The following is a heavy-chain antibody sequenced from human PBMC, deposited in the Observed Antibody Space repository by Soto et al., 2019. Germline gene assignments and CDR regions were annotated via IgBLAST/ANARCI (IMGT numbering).Heavy chain of an antibody. CDR2: IISIFGTA. Sequence: QVQLVQSGAEVKKPGSSVKVSCKASGGTFSSYVISWVRQAPGQGLEWMGGIISIFGTAIYAQKFQGRVTITADESTSTAYMELSSLRSEDTAVYSCARGNSGWYGDWFYPWGQGTLVIVSS. CDR3: ARGNSGWYGDWFYP. CDR1: GGTFSSYV. J-gene: IGHJ5*02. V-gene: IGHV1-69*12. D-gene: IGHD6-19*01.